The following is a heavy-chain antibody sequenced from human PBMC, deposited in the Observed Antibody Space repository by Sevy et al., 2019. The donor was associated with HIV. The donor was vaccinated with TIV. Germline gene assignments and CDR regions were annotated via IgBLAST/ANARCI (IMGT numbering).Heavy chain of an antibody. CDR3: ASLSRNYDFWSGPENYYGMDV. CDR2: INPSGGST. D-gene: IGHD3-3*01. V-gene: IGHV1-46*01. Sequence: ASVKVSCKASGYTFTSYYMHWVRQAPGQGLEWMGIINPSGGSTSYAQKFQGRVTMTRDTSTSTVYMGLSSLRSEDTAVYYCASLSRNYDFWSGPENYYGMDVWGQGTTVTVSS. CDR1: GYTFTSYY. J-gene: IGHJ6*02.